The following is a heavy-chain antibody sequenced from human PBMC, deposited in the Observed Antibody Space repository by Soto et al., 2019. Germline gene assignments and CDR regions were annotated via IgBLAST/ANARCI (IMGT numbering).Heavy chain of an antibody. CDR2: MNPNSGNT. J-gene: IGHJ5*02. V-gene: IGHV1-8*01. Sequence: ASVKVSCKASGYTFTSYDINWVRQATGQGLEWMGWMNPNSGNTGYAQKFQGRVTMTRNTSISTAYMELSSLRSEDTAVYYCARGKAGTTQGINWFDPWRQGTLVTVSS. CDR3: ARGKAGTTQGINWFDP. D-gene: IGHD1-7*01. CDR1: GYTFTSYD.